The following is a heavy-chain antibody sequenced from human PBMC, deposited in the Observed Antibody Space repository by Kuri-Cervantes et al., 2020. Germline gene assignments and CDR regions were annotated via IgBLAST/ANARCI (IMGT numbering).Heavy chain of an antibody. J-gene: IGHJ6*03. CDR2: IYHSGST. CDR1: GYSISSGYY. CDR3: AKDRPRYCSRSSRHGAFYMDV. D-gene: IGHD2-2*01. V-gene: IGHV4-38-2*02. Sequence: SETLSLTCAVSGYSISSGYYWGWIRQPPGKGLEWIGSIYHSGSTNYNPSLKSRVTISVDTSKNQFSLKLRSVTAADTAVYYCAKDRPRYCSRSSRHGAFYMDVLGRGTTVTVSS.